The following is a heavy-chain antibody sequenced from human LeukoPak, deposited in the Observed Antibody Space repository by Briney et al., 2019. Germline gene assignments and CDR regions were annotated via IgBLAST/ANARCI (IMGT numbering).Heavy chain of an antibody. CDR3: ARRVDQWPGKPFDY. J-gene: IGHJ4*02. V-gene: IGHV1-2*02. D-gene: IGHD6-19*01. CDR2: INPNSGGT. Sequence: ASVKVSCKASGYTFTGYYMHWVRQAPGQGLEWMGWINPNSGGTNYAQKFQGRVTMTRDTPISTAYMELSRLRSDDTAVYYCARRVDQWPGKPFDYWGQGTLVTVSS. CDR1: GYTFTGYY.